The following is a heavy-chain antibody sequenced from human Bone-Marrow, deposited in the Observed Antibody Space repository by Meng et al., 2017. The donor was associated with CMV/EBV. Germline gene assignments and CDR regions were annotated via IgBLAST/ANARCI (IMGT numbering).Heavy chain of an antibody. CDR3: ARTAGGSYYHFDY. CDR2: INPNSGGT. V-gene: IGHV1-2*02. J-gene: IGHJ4*02. Sequence: ASVKVSCKASGYTFTGYYMHWVRQAPGQGLEWMGWINPNSGGTNYAQKFQGRVTMTRDTSISTAYMELSRLRSDDTAVYYCARTAGGSYYHFDYWGQGTRVTGSS. D-gene: IGHD1-26*01. CDR1: GYTFTGYY.